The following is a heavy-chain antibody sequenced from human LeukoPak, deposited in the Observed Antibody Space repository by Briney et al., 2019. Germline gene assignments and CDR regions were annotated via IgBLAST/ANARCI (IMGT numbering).Heavy chain of an antibody. V-gene: IGHV1-18*04. CDR3: ARTAEQHLACHFDF. CDR2: VSAYNGDT. Sequence: GASVKVSCKASGFTFTSYGFSWVRQAPGQGLEWMGWVSAYNGDTNYAQKVQGRVTMTTETSTSTAYMELRSLRSDDTAVYYCARTAEQHLACHFDFWGQGTLVTVSS. J-gene: IGHJ4*02. D-gene: IGHD6-13*01. CDR1: GFTFTSYG.